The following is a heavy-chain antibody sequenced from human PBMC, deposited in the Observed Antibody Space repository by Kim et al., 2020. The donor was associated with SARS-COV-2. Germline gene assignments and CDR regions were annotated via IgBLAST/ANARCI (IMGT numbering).Heavy chain of an antibody. CDR2: ISWNSGSI. CDR3: AKDHYYDSSGTDY. CDR1: GFTFDDYA. D-gene: IGHD3-22*01. Sequence: GGSLRLSCAASGFTFDDYAMHWVRQAPGKGLEWVSGISWNSGSIGYADSVKGRFTISRDNAKNSLYLQMNSLRAEDTALYYCAKDHYYDSSGTDYWGQGTLVTVSS. V-gene: IGHV3-9*01. J-gene: IGHJ4*02.